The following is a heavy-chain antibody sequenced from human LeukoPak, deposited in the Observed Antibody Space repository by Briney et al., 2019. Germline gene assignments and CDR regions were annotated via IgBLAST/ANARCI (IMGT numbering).Heavy chain of an antibody. CDR3: ARVPTVVPAAKMHYPFDY. J-gene: IGHJ4*02. CDR1: GGTFSSYA. D-gene: IGHD2-2*01. V-gene: IGHV1-69*05. CDR2: IIPIFGTA. Sequence: SVNVSCKASGGTFSSYAISWVRQAPGQGLEWMGGIIPIFGTANYAQKFQGRVTITTDESTSTAYMELSSLRSEDTAVYYCARVPTVVPAAKMHYPFDYWGQGTLVTVSS.